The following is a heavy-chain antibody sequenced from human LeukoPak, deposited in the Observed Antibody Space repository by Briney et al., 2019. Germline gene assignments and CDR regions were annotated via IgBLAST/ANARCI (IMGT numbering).Heavy chain of an antibody. D-gene: IGHD3-22*01. Sequence: GGSLRLSCTASDFILSTYAMSWVRQAPGKGLEWVSSISGNGAHSYYADSVRGRFSISRDFSRNAVFLQMSSPRVEDTATYYCAKAVDGRGYYFERGADFWGQGTMVTVSS. CDR2: ISGNGAHS. J-gene: IGHJ4*02. CDR3: AKAVDGRGYYFERGADF. V-gene: IGHV3-23*01. CDR1: DFILSTYA.